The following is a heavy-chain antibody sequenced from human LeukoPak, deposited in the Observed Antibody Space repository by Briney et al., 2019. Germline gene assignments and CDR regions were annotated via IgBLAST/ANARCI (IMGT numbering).Heavy chain of an antibody. D-gene: IGHD5-12*01. CDR3: AKGDRGLATIVQIDAFDI. V-gene: IGHV3-9*01. CDR2: ISWNSGSI. Sequence: GRSLRLSCAASGFTFDDYAMHWVRQAPGKGLEWVSGISWNSGSIGYADSVKGRFTISRDNAKNSLYLQMNSLRAGDTALYYCAKGDRGLATIVQIDAFDIWGQGTMVTVSS. CDR1: GFTFDDYA. J-gene: IGHJ3*02.